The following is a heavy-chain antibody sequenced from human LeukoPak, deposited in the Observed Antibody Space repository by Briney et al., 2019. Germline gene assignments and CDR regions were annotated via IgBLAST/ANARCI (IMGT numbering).Heavy chain of an antibody. D-gene: IGHD6-19*01. Sequence: SETLSLTCTVSGDSITSGNYYWSWIRQPPGMGLEWIGYISHSGSPYYNPSLRSRVTVSVDEAKNEFSLRLTSVTAADTAVFFCAKVTGRPYSSSYIDTWGQGTLVTVSS. V-gene: IGHV4-30-2*01. CDR3: AKVTGRPYSSSYIDT. J-gene: IGHJ4*02. CDR1: GDSITSGNYY. CDR2: ISHSGSP.